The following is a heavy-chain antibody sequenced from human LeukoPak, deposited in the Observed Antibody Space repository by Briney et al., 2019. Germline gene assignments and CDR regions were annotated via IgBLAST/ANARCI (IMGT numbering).Heavy chain of an antibody. Sequence: GGSLRLSCAASGFTFSSYAMHWVRQAPGKGLEWVAVISYDGSNKYYGDSVKGRFTISRDNSKNTLYLQMNSLRAEDTAVHYCAREVDYGDYYFDYWGQGTLVTVSS. D-gene: IGHD4-17*01. CDR1: GFTFSSYA. CDR3: AREVDYGDYYFDY. J-gene: IGHJ4*02. CDR2: ISYDGSNK. V-gene: IGHV3-30*04.